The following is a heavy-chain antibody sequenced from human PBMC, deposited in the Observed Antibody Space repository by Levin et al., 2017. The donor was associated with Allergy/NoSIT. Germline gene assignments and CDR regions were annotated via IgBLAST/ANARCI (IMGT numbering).Heavy chain of an antibody. Sequence: GESLKISCKASGYTFTSYGISWVRQAPGQGLEWMGWISAYNGNTNYAQKLQGRVTMTTDTSTSTAYMELRSLRSDDTAVYYCARCRNYYGSGINGAFDIWGQGTMVTVSS. CDR1: GYTFTSYG. J-gene: IGHJ3*02. V-gene: IGHV1-18*01. CDR2: ISAYNGNT. D-gene: IGHD3-10*01. CDR3: ARCRNYYGSGINGAFDI.